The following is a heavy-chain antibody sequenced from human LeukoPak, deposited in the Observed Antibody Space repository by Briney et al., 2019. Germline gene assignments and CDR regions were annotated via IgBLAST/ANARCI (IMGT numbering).Heavy chain of an antibody. D-gene: IGHD6-13*01. V-gene: IGHV3-23*01. CDR2: ISGSGGST. J-gene: IGHJ4*02. CDR3: AKIPNSSSWPHDY. Sequence: GGSLRLSCAASGFAFSSYAMSWVRQAPGKGLEWVSAISGSGGSTYYADSVKGRFTISRDNSKNTLYLQMNSLRAEDTAVYYCAKIPNSSSWPHDYWGQGTLVTVSS. CDR1: GFAFSSYA.